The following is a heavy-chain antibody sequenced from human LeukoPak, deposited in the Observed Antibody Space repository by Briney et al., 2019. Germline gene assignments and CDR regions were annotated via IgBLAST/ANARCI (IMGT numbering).Heavy chain of an antibody. CDR1: GGSISSYS. CDR2: IYYSGST. D-gene: IGHD6-19*01. CDR3: ARDVGAVAGFDY. J-gene: IGHJ4*02. Sequence: SETLSLTCTVSGGSISSYSWSWIRQPPGKGLEWIGYIYYSGSTNYNPSLKSRVTISVDTSKNQFSLKLSSVTAADTAVYYCARDVGAVAGFDYWGQGTLVTVSS. V-gene: IGHV4-59*01.